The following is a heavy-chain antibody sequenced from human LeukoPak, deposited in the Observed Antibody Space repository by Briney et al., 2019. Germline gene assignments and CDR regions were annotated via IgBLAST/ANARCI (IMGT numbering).Heavy chain of an antibody. Sequence: SETLSLTCTVSGGSISSGSYYGSWIRQPAGKGLEWIGRIYTSGSTNYNPSLKSRVTISVDTSKNQFSLKLSSVTAADTAVYYCARADFWSGTYAFDIWGQGTMVTVSS. CDR1: GGSISSGSYY. CDR3: ARADFWSGTYAFDI. CDR2: IYTSGST. D-gene: IGHD3-3*01. V-gene: IGHV4-61*02. J-gene: IGHJ3*02.